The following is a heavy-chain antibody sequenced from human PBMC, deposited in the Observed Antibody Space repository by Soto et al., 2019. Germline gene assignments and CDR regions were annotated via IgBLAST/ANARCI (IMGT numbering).Heavy chain of an antibody. Sequence: HPAGSLRLSCAASRFTFSSYAMSWVRQAPGKGLEWVSAISGSGGSTYYADSVKGRFTISRDNSKNTLYLQMNSLRAEDTAVYYCAKDHLSKKEYNYYYGMDVWGQGTTVTVSS. CDR3: AKDHLSKKEYNYYYGMDV. J-gene: IGHJ6*02. CDR2: ISGSGGST. V-gene: IGHV3-23*01. CDR1: RFTFSSYA.